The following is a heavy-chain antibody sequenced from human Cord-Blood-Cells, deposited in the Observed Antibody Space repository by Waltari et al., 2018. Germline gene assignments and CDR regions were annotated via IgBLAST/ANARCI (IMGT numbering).Heavy chain of an antibody. J-gene: IGHJ4*02. CDR3: ARGQLLGMGEVY. Sequence: QVQLQQWGAGLLKPSETLSLTCAVYGGSFSGYYWSWIRQPPGKGLEWIGEINHSGSTNDSPSLKRRVTISVDTSKNQFSLKLSSVTAADTAVYYGARGQLLGMGEVYWGQGTLVTVSS. D-gene: IGHD5-18*01. CDR2: INHSGST. CDR1: GGSFSGYY. V-gene: IGHV4-34*01.